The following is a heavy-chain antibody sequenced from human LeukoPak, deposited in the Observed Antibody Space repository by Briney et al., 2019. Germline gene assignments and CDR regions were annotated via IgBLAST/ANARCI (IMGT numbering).Heavy chain of an antibody. CDR1: GFTFSNYW. Sequence: PGGSLRLSCAASGFTFSNYWMSWVRQAPGKGLEWVANIKQGGSEKYYVDSVKGRFTISRDNAKNSLFLQMNSLRADDTAVYYCARVSGRTIFDYWGRGTLVTVSS. J-gene: IGHJ4*02. CDR2: IKQGGSEK. D-gene: IGHD3-10*01. V-gene: IGHV3-7*01. CDR3: ARVSGRTIFDY.